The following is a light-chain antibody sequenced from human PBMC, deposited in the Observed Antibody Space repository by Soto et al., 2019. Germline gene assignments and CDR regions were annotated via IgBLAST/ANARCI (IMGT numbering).Light chain of an antibody. CDR1: QSISSY. V-gene: IGKV1-39*01. Sequence: DIQMTQSPSSLSASVGDRVTITCRAGQSISSYLNWHQQKPGKAPKLLIYAASNLQGGVPSRFSGSGSGTDFTLTISSLQPGDSATYYCQQSYSTPPEYTFGQGTKLEIK. CDR3: QQSYSTPPEYT. CDR2: AAS. J-gene: IGKJ2*01.